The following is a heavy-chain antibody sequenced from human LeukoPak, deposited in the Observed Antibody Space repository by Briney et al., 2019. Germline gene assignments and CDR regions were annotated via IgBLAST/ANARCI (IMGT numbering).Heavy chain of an antibody. CDR1: RFTFSSYA. CDR2: ISVSGGSTYYA. Sequence: GGSLRLSCAASRFTFSSYAMSWVRQAPGKGPEWVSGISVSGGSTYYAYYADSVKGRFTISRDNSKNTLYLQMNSLRAEDTAVYYCAKYGGQLARGYYFDYWGQGTLVTVSS. D-gene: IGHD6-6*01. CDR3: AKYGGQLARGYYFDY. J-gene: IGHJ4*02. V-gene: IGHV3-23*01.